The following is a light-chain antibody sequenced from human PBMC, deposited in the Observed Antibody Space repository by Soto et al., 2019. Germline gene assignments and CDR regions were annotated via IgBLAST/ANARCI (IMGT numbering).Light chain of an antibody. Sequence: EIVLTQSPGTLSLSPGERATLSCRASQSVDSSTLAWYQQKPGQAPSLHISGASNRATGIPDRFSGSGSGTDFTLTISRLEPEDFAVYYWQHFDDSLTFGGGTKVEIK. CDR3: QHFDDSLT. J-gene: IGKJ4*02. CDR1: QSVDSST. V-gene: IGKV3-20*01. CDR2: GAS.